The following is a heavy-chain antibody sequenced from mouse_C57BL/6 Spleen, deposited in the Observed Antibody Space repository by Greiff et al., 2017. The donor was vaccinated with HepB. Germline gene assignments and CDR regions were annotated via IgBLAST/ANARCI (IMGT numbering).Heavy chain of an antibody. CDR3: ARRDYDFDY. V-gene: IGHV5-4*01. D-gene: IGHD2-4*01. J-gene: IGHJ2*01. Sequence: EVQLVESGGGLVKPGGSLKLSCAASGFTFSSYAMSWVRQTPEKRLEWVATISDGGSYTYYPDNVKGRFTISRDNAKNNLYLQMSHLKSEDTAMYYCARRDYDFDYWGQGTTLTVSS. CDR1: GFTFSSYA. CDR2: ISDGGSYT.